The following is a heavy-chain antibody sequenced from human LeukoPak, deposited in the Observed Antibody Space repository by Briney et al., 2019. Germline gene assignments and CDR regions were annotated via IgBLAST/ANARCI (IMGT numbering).Heavy chain of an antibody. V-gene: IGHV1-3*01. CDR1: GYTFTSYA. D-gene: IGHD2/OR15-2a*01. CDR3: ARDSFYGDFDY. Sequence: ASVKVSCKASGYTFTSYAMHWVRQAPGQRLEWMGWINAGNGNTKYSQKFQGRVTITRDTSGSTAYMELSSLRSEDTAAYYCARDSFYGDFDYWGQGTLVTVSS. CDR2: INAGNGNT. J-gene: IGHJ4*02.